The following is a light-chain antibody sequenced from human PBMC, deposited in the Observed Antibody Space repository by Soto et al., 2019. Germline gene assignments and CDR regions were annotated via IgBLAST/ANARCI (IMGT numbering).Light chain of an antibody. J-gene: IGKJ2*01. CDR2: WAS. V-gene: IGKV4-1*01. Sequence: DIVMTQSPDSLAVSLGERATINCKSSQTVLYSSNNKTYLAWYQKRPGQPPKLLIYWASTRESGVPDRFSGSGSGTEFTLTISSLQAEDVAVYYCQQYYSTPRTFGQGTKWEIK. CDR1: QTVLYSSNNKTY. CDR3: QQYYSTPRT.